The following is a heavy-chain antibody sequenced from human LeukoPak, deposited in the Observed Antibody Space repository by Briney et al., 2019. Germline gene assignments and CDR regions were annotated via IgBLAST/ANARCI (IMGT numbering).Heavy chain of an antibody. CDR2: IYYSGST. Sequence: PSETLSLTCTVSGGSISSGDYYWSWIRQPPGKGLEWIGYIYYSGSTYYNPSLKSRATISVDTSKNQFSLKLSSVTAADTAVYYCARGGITIFAFDIWGQGTMVTVSS. CDR3: ARGGITIFAFDI. V-gene: IGHV4-30-4*01. J-gene: IGHJ3*02. CDR1: GGSISSGDYY. D-gene: IGHD3-9*01.